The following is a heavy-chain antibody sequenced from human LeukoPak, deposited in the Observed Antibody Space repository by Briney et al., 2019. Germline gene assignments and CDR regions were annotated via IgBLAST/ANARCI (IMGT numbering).Heavy chain of an antibody. D-gene: IGHD3-16*01. CDR3: ASLYVFDDAFDI. CDR1: GFTVSSNY. V-gene: IGHV3-53*01. J-gene: IGHJ3*02. Sequence: GGSLRLSCAASGFTVSSNYMSCVRQAPGKGLEWVSVIYSGGSTYYADSVKGRFTISRDNSKNTLYLQMNSLRAEDTAVYYCASLYVFDDAFDIWGQGTMVTVSS. CDR2: IYSGGST.